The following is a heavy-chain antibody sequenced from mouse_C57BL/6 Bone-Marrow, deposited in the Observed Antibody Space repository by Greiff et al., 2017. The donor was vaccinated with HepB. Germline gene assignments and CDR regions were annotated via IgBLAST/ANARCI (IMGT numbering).Heavy chain of an antibody. D-gene: IGHD1-1*01. CDR1: GFTFSSYA. Sequence: EVKLMESGGGLVKPGGSLKLSCAASGFTFSSYAMSWVRQTPEKRLEWVATISDGGSYTYYPDNVKGRFTISRDNAKNNLYLQMSHLKSEDTAMYYCARAHYYGSSPYYYAMDYWGQGTSVTVSS. J-gene: IGHJ4*01. CDR3: ARAHYYGSSPYYYAMDY. CDR2: ISDGGSYT. V-gene: IGHV5-4*03.